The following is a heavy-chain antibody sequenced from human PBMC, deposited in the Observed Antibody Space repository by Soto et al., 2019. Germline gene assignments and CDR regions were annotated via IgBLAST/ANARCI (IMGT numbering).Heavy chain of an antibody. CDR3: ATLTRRGAPPIAAFAS. V-gene: IGHV6-1*01. J-gene: IGHJ1*01. D-gene: IGHD4-17*01. CDR1: GDSVSSSNAC. Sequence: PSFSCAISGDSVSSSNACWNWIRQSPSCGLEWLGRSYYSSKWFYDYAVSVKSRLIINTDTSENQFSLQLNSVTPEDTAIYYCATLTRRGAPPIAAFASCGHGT. CDR2: SYYSSKWFY.